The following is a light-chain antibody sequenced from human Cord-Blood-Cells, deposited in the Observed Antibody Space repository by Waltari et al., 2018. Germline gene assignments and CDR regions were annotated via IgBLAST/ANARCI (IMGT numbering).Light chain of an antibody. CDR2: EVS. V-gene: IGLV2-23*02. CDR3: CSYAGSSTFEV. J-gene: IGLJ2*01. CDR1: SSDVGSYTL. Sequence: QSALTQPASVSGSPGQSITTPCTGTSSDVGSYTLVSWYQQQPGKAPKLMIYEVSKRPSGVSNRFSDSKSGNTASLTISGLQAEDEADYYCCSYAGSSTFEVFGGGTKLTVL.